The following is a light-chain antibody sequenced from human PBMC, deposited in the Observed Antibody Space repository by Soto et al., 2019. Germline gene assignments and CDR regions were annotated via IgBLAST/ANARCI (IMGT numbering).Light chain of an antibody. J-gene: IGLJ2*01. V-gene: IGLV2-11*01. Sequence: QSALTQPRSVSGSPGQSVTISFTGTISDVAGYNYVSWYQHHPGKAPKLLISDVTKRPSWVPDRFSGSKSGSTASLTISALQAEDEADYYCSSYAGSNNLVFGGGTKVTGL. CDR2: DVT. CDR1: ISDVAGYNY. CDR3: SSYAGSNNLV.